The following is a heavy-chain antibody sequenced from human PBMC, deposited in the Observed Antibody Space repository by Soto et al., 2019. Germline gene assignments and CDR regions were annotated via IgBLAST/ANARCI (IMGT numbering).Heavy chain of an antibody. Sequence: GGSLRLSCAASGFTFSSYDMHWVRQAPGKGLEWVAVISYDGSNKYYADSVKGRFTISRDNSKNTLYLQMNSLRAEDTAVYYCARGITMIVVVMNDAFDIWGQGTMVTVSS. CDR1: GFTFSSYD. J-gene: IGHJ3*02. CDR3: ARGITMIVVVMNDAFDI. D-gene: IGHD3-22*01. V-gene: IGHV3-30-3*01. CDR2: ISYDGSNK.